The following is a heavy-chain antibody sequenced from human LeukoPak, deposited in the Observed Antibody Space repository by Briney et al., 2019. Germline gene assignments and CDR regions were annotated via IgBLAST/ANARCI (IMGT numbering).Heavy chain of an antibody. CDR3: AREGHGGNSHRPWDY. CDR2: IIPIFGTA. CDR1: GGTFNSYA. J-gene: IGHJ4*02. D-gene: IGHD4-23*01. V-gene: IGHV1-69*05. Sequence: ASVKVSCKASGGTFNSYAISWVRQAPGLGLEWMGGIIPIFGTANYAQKFQGRVTITTDESTSTAYMELSSLRSEDTAVYYRAREGHGGNSHRPWDYWGQGTLVTVSS.